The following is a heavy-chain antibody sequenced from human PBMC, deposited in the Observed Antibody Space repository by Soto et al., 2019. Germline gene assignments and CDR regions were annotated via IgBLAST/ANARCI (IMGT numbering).Heavy chain of an antibody. CDR3: ARGYGGVVVYFDP. CDR2: INPNEGTT. CDR1: GYTFTRFY. Sequence: QVQLVQSGAELKKPGASVKISCQASGYTFTRFYVDWVRQAPGQGLEWMGRINPNEGTTTHAQNFQGRLTMTSDTSTSTVYLDLSSLRSDDTAVYYCARGYGGVVVYFDPWGQGTLVTVSS. V-gene: IGHV1-46*01. D-gene: IGHD3-16*02. J-gene: IGHJ4*02.